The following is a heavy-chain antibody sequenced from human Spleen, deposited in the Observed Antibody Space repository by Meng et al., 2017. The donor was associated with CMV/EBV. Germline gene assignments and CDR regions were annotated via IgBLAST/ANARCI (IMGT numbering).Heavy chain of an antibody. J-gene: IGHJ4*02. D-gene: IGHD6-13*01. V-gene: IGHV3-11*01. Sequence: GESLKISCSASGFIFSDYYLSWIRQAPGKGLEWISYISGTGRTVYYVDSVLGRFTISRDNAKNSLYLQMNSLRAEDTALYYCAKRDSDSSSWLALDYWGQGTLVTVSS. CDR1: GFIFSDYY. CDR2: ISGTGRTV. CDR3: AKRDSDSSSWLALDY.